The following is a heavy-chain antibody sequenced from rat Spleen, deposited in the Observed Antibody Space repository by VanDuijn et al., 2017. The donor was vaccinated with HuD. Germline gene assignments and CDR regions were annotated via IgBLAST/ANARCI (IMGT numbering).Heavy chain of an antibody. CDR1: GFTFSNYG. J-gene: IGHJ2*01. CDR2: SSPSGAST. V-gene: IGHV5-19*01. Sequence: EVQLVESGGGLVQPGRSLKLSCVASGFTFSNYGMHWCRQAPTKGLEWVASSSPSGASTHYRDSGKGRFTISRDHAKSILYLQMDSLRSEDTAPYYCARGLDYWGQGVMVTVSS. CDR3: ARGLDY.